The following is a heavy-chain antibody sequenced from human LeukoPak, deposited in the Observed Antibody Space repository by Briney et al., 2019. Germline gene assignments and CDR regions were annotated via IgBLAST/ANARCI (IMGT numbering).Heavy chain of an antibody. V-gene: IGHV3-23*01. J-gene: IGHJ3*02. D-gene: IGHD3-10*01. CDR3: AKGKYYYGSGSYYNAADAFDI. Sequence: GGSLRLSCAASGFTFSSYDMHWVRQATGKGLEWVSAISGTGGSTYYADSVKGRFTISRDNSKNTLYLQMNSLRAEDTAVYYCAKGKYYYGSGSYYNAADAFDIWGQGTKVTVSS. CDR2: ISGTGGST. CDR1: GFTFSSYD.